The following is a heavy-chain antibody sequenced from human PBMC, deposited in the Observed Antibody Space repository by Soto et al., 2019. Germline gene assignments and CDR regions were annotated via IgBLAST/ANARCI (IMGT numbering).Heavy chain of an antibody. Sequence: SETLSLTCTVSGCSISSSSYYWGWIRQPPGKGLEWIGSIYYSGSTYYNPSLKSRGTISVDTSKNQFSLKLSSVTAADTAVYYCARRGSSSWYGYWGQGTLVTVSS. J-gene: IGHJ4*02. CDR2: IYYSGST. D-gene: IGHD6-13*01. CDR3: ARRGSSSWYGY. CDR1: GCSISSSSYY. V-gene: IGHV4-39*01.